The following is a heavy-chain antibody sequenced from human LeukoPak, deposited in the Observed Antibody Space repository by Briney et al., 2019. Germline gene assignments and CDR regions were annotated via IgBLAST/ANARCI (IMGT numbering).Heavy chain of an antibody. CDR3: ARDGRAAAGGDY. J-gene: IGHJ4*02. CDR1: GFTFSSYS. Sequence: GGSLRLSCAASGFTFSSYSMNWVRQAPGKGLEWVSSISSSSSYIYYADSVKGRFTISRDNAKNSLYLQMNSLRAEDTAVYYCARDGRAAAGGDYWGQGTLVTVSS. V-gene: IGHV3-21*01. CDR2: ISSSSSYI. D-gene: IGHD6-13*01.